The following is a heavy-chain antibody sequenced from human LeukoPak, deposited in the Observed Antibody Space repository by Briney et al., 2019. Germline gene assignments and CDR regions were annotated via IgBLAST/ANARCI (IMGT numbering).Heavy chain of an antibody. V-gene: IGHV4-59*01. CDR1: GGSISSYY. D-gene: IGHD6-13*01. Sequence: PSETLSLTCTVSGGSISSYYWSWIRRPPGKGLEWIGYIYYSGSTNYNPSLKSRVTISVDTSKNQFSLKLSSVTAADTAVYYCARGSSSSRGTDFDYWGQGTLVTVSS. CDR2: IYYSGST. J-gene: IGHJ4*02. CDR3: ARGSSSSRGTDFDY.